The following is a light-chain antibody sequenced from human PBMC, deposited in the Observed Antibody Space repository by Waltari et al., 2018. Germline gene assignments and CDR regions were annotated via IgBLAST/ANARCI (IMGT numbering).Light chain of an antibody. Sequence: QSALTQPASVSGSPGQSIPISCPGTSSYVGDFDYVCWYQQPPGKAPKLLIYDVSNRPSGVSTRFFGSKSGNTASLTISGLQAEDEADYYCASYTATSTPYVFGTGTKVTVL. J-gene: IGLJ1*01. V-gene: IGLV2-14*01. CDR1: SSYVGDFDY. CDR2: DVS. CDR3: ASYTATSTPYV.